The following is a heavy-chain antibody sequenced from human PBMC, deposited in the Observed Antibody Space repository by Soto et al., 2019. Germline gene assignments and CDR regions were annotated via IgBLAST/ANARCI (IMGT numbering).Heavy chain of an antibody. CDR1: GGSITSYY. CDR2: IYSSGST. Sequence: QVQLQESGPGLVKPSETLSLTCTVSGGSITSYYWNWIRQPPGKGLEWIGYIYSSGSTNYNPSLKGRATMSLDTSKNQVSLNVTSVTAADTAVYYCAATPRYWGQGRLVTVSS. CDR3: AATPRY. J-gene: IGHJ4*02. V-gene: IGHV4-59*01. D-gene: IGHD2-15*01.